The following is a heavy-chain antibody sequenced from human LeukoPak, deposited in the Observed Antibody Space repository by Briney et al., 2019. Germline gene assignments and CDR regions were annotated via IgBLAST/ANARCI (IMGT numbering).Heavy chain of an antibody. J-gene: IGHJ4*02. CDR2: IIPIFGTA. V-gene: IGHV1-69*13. Sequence: SETVSFTASGGTFSSYAISWVRQAPGQGLEWMGGIIPIFGTANYAQKFQGRVTITADESTSTAYMELSSLRSEDTAVYYCARDGGVGATTMNYWGQGTLVTVSS. CDR1: GGTFSSYA. D-gene: IGHD1-26*01. CDR3: ARDGGVGATTMNY.